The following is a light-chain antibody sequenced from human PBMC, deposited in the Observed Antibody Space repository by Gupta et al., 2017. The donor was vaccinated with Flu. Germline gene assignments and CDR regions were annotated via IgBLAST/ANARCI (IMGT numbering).Light chain of an antibody. CDR2: TAS. J-gene: IGKJ4*01. CDR1: QSISGY. Sequence: DIQLSQSPSFLSTSVGDRVTITCRASQSISGYLAWYQKKPGGAPKLLIYTASTLQSGVPSRFSGSGYGTEFTLTISSLQPEDVATYYCHQVDNYPLTFGGGTXVEIK. V-gene: IGKV1-9*01. CDR3: HQVDNYPLT.